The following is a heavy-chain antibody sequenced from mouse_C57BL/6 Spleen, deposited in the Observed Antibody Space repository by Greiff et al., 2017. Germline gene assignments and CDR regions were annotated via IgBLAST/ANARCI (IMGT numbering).Heavy chain of an antibody. CDR2: IWSGGST. J-gene: IGHJ1*03. CDR1: GFSLTSYG. V-gene: IGHV2-4*01. D-gene: IGHD1-1*02. Sequence: VMLVESGPGLVQPSQSLSITCTVSGFSLTSYGVHWVRQPPGKGLEWLGVIWSGGSTDYNAAFISRLSISKDNSKSQVFFKMNSLQADDTAIYYCAKWDMGYFDVWGTGTTVTVSS. CDR3: AKWDMGYFDV.